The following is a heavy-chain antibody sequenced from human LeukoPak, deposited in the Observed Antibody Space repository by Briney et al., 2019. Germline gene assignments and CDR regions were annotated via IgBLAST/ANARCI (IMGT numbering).Heavy chain of an antibody. J-gene: IGHJ4*02. CDR3: AKLYDYGDYTVPY. CDR1: GFTFSSYG. Sequence: PGGSLRLSCAASGFTFSSYGMHWVRQAPGKGLEWVAVISYDGSNKYYADSVKVRFTISRDNSKNTLYLQMNSLRAEDTAVYYCAKLYDYGDYTVPYWGQGTLVTVSS. V-gene: IGHV3-30*18. D-gene: IGHD4-17*01. CDR2: ISYDGSNK.